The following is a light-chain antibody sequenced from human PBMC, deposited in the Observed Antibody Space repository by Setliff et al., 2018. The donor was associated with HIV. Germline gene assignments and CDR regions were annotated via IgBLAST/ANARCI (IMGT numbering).Light chain of an antibody. CDR1: QGIGTN. V-gene: IGKV1-17*01. Sequence: DIQMTQSPSSLSASVGDRVTITCRASQGIGTNLGWYQQKPGKAPKRLIYGASTLQSGVPSRFSGSGSGTEFTLTISSLQPEDFATYYCLQHKTYPLTVGPGTKVDIK. CDR2: GAS. J-gene: IGKJ3*01. CDR3: LQHKTYPLT.